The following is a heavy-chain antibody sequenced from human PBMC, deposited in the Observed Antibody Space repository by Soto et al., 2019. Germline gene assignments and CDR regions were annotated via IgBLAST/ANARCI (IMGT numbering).Heavy chain of an antibody. D-gene: IGHD6-19*01. CDR2: ISSSSSYT. CDR3: ARAQGYSSGWYWFDP. CDR1: GFTFSDYY. V-gene: IGHV3-11*06. Sequence: PGGSLRLSCAASGFTFSDYYMSWIRQAPGKGLEWVSYISSSSSYTNYADSVKGRFTISRDNAKNSLYLQMNSLRAEDTAVYYCARAQGYSSGWYWFDPWGQGTLVTASS. J-gene: IGHJ5*02.